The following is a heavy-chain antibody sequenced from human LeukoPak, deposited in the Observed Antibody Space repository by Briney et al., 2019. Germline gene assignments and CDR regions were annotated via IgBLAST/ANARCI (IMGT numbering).Heavy chain of an antibody. Sequence: SETLSLTCTVSGGSISSSSYYWGWIRQPPGKGLEWIGSIYYSGSTYYNPSLKSRVTISVDTSKNQFSLKLSSVTAADTAVYYCAGWPVAGTIWFDPWGQGTLVTVSS. CDR1: GGSISSSSYY. V-gene: IGHV4-39*01. J-gene: IGHJ5*02. CDR2: IYYSGST. D-gene: IGHD6-19*01. CDR3: AGWPVAGTIWFDP.